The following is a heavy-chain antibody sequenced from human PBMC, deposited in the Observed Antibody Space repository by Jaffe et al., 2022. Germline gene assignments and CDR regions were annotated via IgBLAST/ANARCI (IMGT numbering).Heavy chain of an antibody. CDR2: IYPGDSDT. V-gene: IGHV5-51*03. CDR1: GYSFTSYW. Sequence: EVQLVQSGAEVKKPGESLKISCKGSGYSFTSYWIGWVRQMPGKGLEWMGIIYPGDSDTRYSPSFQGQVTISADKSISTAYLQWSSLKASDTAMYYCARIASERFRELLVPSYYYYMDVWGKGTTVTVSS. J-gene: IGHJ6*03. D-gene: IGHD3-10*01. CDR3: ARIASERFRELLVPSYYYYMDV.